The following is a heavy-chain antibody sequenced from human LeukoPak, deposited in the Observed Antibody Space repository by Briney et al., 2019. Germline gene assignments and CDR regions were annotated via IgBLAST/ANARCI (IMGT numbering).Heavy chain of an antibody. J-gene: IGHJ4*02. D-gene: IGHD3-16*01. Sequence: SETLSLTCTVSGGSISSGGYYWSWIRQPPGKGLEWIGYIYHSGSTYYNPSLKSRVAISVDTSKNQFSLKLSSVTAADTAVFYCARKRGYYFDYWGQGTLVTVSS. CDR2: IYHSGST. CDR1: GGSISSGGYY. V-gene: IGHV4-30-2*01. CDR3: ARKRGYYFDY.